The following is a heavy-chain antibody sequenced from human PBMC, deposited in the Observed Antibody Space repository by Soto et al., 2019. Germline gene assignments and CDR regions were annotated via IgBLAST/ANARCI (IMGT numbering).Heavy chain of an antibody. CDR1: GFTFSSHW. CDR3: AKDVR. CDR2: IKGDGSEK. Sequence: GGSLRLSCAASGFTFSSHWMSWVRQAPGKGLEWVANIKGDGSEKYYVDSVKGRFTISRDNAKNSLYLQMNSLRVEDTALYYCAKDVRWGQGTLVTVSS. J-gene: IGHJ4*02. V-gene: IGHV3-7*05.